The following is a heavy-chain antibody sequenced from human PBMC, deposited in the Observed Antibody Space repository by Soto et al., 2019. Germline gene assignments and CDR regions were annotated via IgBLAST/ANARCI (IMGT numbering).Heavy chain of an antibody. CDR3: ARGLKIDQMIWPTNWLDP. Sequence: SETLSLTCAVYGGSFSRYNWSWIRQPPGKGLEWIGEINLSGSTNYNPSLKSRVTISLDTSKNQFSLKLSSVTAADTAVYFCARGLKIDQMIWPTNWLDPSGQGPLVTVYS. D-gene: IGHD2-2*01. J-gene: IGHJ5*02. CDR1: GGSFSRYN. CDR2: INLSGST. V-gene: IGHV4-34*01.